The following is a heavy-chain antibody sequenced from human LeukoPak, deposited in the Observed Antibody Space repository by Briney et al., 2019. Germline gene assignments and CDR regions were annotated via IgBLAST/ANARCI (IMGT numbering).Heavy chain of an antibody. D-gene: IGHD6-13*01. Sequence: PSETLSLTCAVYGGSFSGYYWSWIRQPPGKGLEWIGEINHSGSTNYNPSLKSRVTISVDTSKNQFSLKPSSVTAADTAVYYCAREVVAAPGTVDYWGQGTLVTVSS. J-gene: IGHJ4*01. CDR2: INHSGST. CDR1: GGSFSGYY. V-gene: IGHV4-34*01. CDR3: AREVVAAPGTVDY.